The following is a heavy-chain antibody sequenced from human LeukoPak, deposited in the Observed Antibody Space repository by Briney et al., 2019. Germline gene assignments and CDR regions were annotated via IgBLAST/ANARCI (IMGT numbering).Heavy chain of an antibody. D-gene: IGHD6-13*01. J-gene: IGHJ4*02. CDR1: GYTFTTYG. CDR2: ISTYNGNT. Sequence: ASVKVSCRSSGYTFTTYGITWVRQAPGQGLEWMGWISTYNGNTNYAQKLQGRVTMTTDTSTSTAYMELRSLRSDDTAMYYCGRERLGAVGRGGIDFWGQGSQVTVSS. CDR3: GRERLGAVGRGGIDF. V-gene: IGHV1-18*01.